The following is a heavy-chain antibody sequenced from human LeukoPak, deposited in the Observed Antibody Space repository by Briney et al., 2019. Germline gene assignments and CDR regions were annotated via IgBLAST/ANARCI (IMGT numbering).Heavy chain of an antibody. D-gene: IGHD5-24*01. CDR2: IYSGGST. J-gene: IGHJ3*02. Sequence: GGSLRLSCAASGFTVSSNYMSWVRQAPGKGLEWVSVIYSGGSTYYADSVKGRLTISGHNSKNTLYLQMNSLRAEDTAVYYCAIDRDGYNYAFDIWGQGTMVTVSS. CDR1: GFTVSSNY. V-gene: IGHV3-53*04. CDR3: AIDRDGYNYAFDI.